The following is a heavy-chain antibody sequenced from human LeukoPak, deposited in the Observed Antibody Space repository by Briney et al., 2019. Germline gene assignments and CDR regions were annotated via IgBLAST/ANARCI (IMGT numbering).Heavy chain of an antibody. CDR3: AKGSSWYGGFDP. CDR2: INHSGSN. CDR1: GGSFSGYY. Sequence: PSETLSLTCAVYGGSFSGYYWSWIRQPPGKGLEWIGEINHSGSNNYNPSLKSRVTISVDTSKNQFSLKLSSVTAADTAVYYCAKGSSWYGGFDPWGQGTLVTVSS. V-gene: IGHV4-34*01. J-gene: IGHJ5*02. D-gene: IGHD6-13*01.